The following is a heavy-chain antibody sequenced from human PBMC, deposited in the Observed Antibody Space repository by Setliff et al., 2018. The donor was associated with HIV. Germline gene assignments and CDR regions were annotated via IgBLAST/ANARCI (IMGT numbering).Heavy chain of an antibody. CDR3: ARQVTVVGYFETAAGSFNY. J-gene: IGHJ4*02. CDR2: INYRGNT. D-gene: IGHD2-21*01. V-gene: IGHV4-59*04. Sequence: SETLSLTCSVSGGSFSGYYWSWIRQPPGKGLEWIGSINYRGNTYYNPSLTSRAAIFVDTSKNQISLKLSSVTAAETAVYYCARQVTVVGYFETAAGSFNYWGTGTSVTVSS. CDR1: GGSFSGYY.